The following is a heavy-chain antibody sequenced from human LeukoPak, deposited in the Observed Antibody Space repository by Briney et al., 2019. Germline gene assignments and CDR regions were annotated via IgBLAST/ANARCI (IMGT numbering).Heavy chain of an antibody. Sequence: GGSLRLSCEPSGFTFSNSWMSWVRQAPGKGLEWVANINQHGNETYYVDSVKGRFTISRDNAKNSLYLQMDRLRAEDAALYYCARDYGGFWGQGTLVTVSS. CDR1: GFTFSNSW. CDR3: ARDYGGF. V-gene: IGHV3-7*01. J-gene: IGHJ4*02. CDR2: INQHGNET. D-gene: IGHD3-10*01.